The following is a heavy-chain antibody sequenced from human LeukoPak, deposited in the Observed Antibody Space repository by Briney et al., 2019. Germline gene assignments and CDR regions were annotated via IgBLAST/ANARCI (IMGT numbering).Heavy chain of an antibody. V-gene: IGHV3-23*01. D-gene: IGHD3-10*01. CDR2: ISGSGGST. CDR1: GFTFSGYA. J-gene: IGHJ3*02. Sequence: GGSLRLSCAASGFTFSGYAMSWVRQAPGKGLEWASSISGSGGSTHYADSVKGRFTISRDNSKNTLYLQMNSLRAEDTAVYYCAKNMVRGVMSYAFDIWGQGTMVTVSS. CDR3: AKNMVRGVMSYAFDI.